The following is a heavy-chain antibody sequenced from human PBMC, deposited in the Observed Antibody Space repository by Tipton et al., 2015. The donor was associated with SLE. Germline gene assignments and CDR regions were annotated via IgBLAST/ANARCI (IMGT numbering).Heavy chain of an antibody. J-gene: IGHJ5*02. CDR3: AKADCSSTSCPPRPYNWFDP. D-gene: IGHD2-2*01. CDR2: IKQDGSER. V-gene: IGHV3-7*03. CDR1: GFTISSYW. Sequence: SLRLSCAASGFTISSYWMSWVRQAPGKGLEWVANIKQDGSERYYVDSVKGRFTISRDNSKNTLYLQMNSLRAEDTAVYYCAKADCSSTSCPPRPYNWFDPWGQGTLVTVSS.